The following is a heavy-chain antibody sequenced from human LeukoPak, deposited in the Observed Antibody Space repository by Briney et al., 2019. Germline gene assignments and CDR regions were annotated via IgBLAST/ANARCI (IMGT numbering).Heavy chain of an antibody. V-gene: IGHV3-73*01. D-gene: IGHD4-11*01. Sequence: GGSLRLSCAASGLTFSASAIHWVRQASGKGLEWVGRIRSKANSYATAYGASVKGRFTISRDDSKNTAYLQMNSLKTEDTAVYYCAHSNYVTNWFDPWGQGTLVTVSS. CDR1: GLTFSASA. CDR3: AHSNYVTNWFDP. J-gene: IGHJ5*02. CDR2: IRSKANSYAT.